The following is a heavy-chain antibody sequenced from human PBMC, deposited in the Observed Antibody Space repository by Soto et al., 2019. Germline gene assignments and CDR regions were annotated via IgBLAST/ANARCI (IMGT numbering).Heavy chain of an antibody. V-gene: IGHV4-59*01. CDR1: GGSISSYY. CDR3: ARDRGATYDY. J-gene: IGHJ4*02. CDR2: IYYSGST. Sequence: SETLSLTCTVSGGSISSYYWSWIRQPPGKGLEWIGYIYYSGSTNYNPSLKSRVTISVDTSKNQFSLKLSSVTAADTAVYYCARDRGATYDYWGQGTLVTVSS. D-gene: IGHD1-26*01.